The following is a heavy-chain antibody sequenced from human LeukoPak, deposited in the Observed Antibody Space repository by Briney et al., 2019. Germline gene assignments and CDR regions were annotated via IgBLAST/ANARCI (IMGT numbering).Heavy chain of an antibody. CDR1: GYTFTDYY. CDR2: INPNNGGT. J-gene: IGHJ4*02. D-gene: IGHD2-2*01. Sequence: ASVKVSCKASGYTFTDYYIHWVRQAPGQGLEWMAWINPNNGGTYYAQNFHDRITLTRDTSISTAYMELSRLRSDDTAIYYCARANALYCSSTSCLFDYWGQGTLVTVSS. CDR3: ARANALYCSSTSCLFDY. V-gene: IGHV1-2*02.